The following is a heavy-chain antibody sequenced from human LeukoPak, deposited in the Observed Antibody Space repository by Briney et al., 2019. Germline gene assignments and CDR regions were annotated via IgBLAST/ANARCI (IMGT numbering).Heavy chain of an antibody. Sequence: PSETLSLTCNVSGGSISSSPYYWGWIRQPPGKGLEWIGEINHSGSTNYNPSLKSRVTISVDTSKNQFSLKLSSVTAADTAVYYCARLALWQWLDGNWFDPWGQGTLVTVSS. CDR1: GGSISSSPYY. D-gene: IGHD6-19*01. V-gene: IGHV4-39*07. J-gene: IGHJ5*02. CDR2: INHSGST. CDR3: ARLALWQWLDGNWFDP.